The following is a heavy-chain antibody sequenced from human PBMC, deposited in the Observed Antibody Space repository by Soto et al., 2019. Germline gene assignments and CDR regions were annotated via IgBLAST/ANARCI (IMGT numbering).Heavy chain of an antibody. V-gene: IGHV1-18*01. Sequence: QVQLVQSGAEVKKPGASVKVSCKASGYTFTSYGISWVRQAPGQGLEWMGWISAYNGNTNYAQKLQGRVTMTTDTSTSTAYMERRSLRSDDTAVYYCARDRLLLWFGELFGAFDIWGQGTMVTVSS. CDR3: ARDRLLLWFGELFGAFDI. CDR2: ISAYNGNT. J-gene: IGHJ3*02. D-gene: IGHD3-10*01. CDR1: GYTFTSYG.